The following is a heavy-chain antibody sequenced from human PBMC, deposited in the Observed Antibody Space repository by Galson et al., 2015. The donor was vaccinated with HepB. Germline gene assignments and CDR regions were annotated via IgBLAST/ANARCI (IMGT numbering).Heavy chain of an antibody. J-gene: IGHJ4*02. CDR2: IYWDDDK. D-gene: IGHD3-22*01. Sequence: PALVKPTQTLTLTCTLSGFSITTAGVGVGWIRQPPGRALEWLGIIYWDDDKHYSPTLKNRVAITKDTSKNLVVLTTTNMDPIDTGTYFCAHRPLTFRYDAGGYWNYFDAWGPGMLVTVSS. CDR1: GFSITTAGVG. V-gene: IGHV2-5*02. CDR3: AHRPLTFRYDAGGYWNYFDA.